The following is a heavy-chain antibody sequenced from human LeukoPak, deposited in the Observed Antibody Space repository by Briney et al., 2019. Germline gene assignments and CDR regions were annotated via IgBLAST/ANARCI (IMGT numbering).Heavy chain of an antibody. Sequence: PSETLSLTCAVYGGSFSGYYWSWIRQPPGKGLEWIGEINHSGSTNYNPSLKSRVTISVDTSKNQFSLKLSSVTAADTAVYYCARGVPYSGGYYSWFDPWGQGTLVTVSS. V-gene: IGHV4-34*01. CDR3: ARGVPYSGGYYSWFDP. CDR2: INHSGST. D-gene: IGHD1-26*01. J-gene: IGHJ5*02. CDR1: GGSFSGYY.